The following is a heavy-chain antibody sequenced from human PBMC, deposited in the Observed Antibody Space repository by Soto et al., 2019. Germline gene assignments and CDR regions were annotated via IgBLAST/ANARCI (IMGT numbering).Heavy chain of an antibody. CDR2: IIPILGIA. CDR3: ARDEYYDILTGYYHNWFDP. J-gene: IGHJ5*02. Sequence: ASVKVSCKASGGTFSSYTISWVRQAPGQGLEWMGRIIPILGIANYAQKFQGRVTITADKSTSTAYMELSSLRSEDTAVYYCARDEYYDILTGYYHNWFDPWGQGTLVTVSS. V-gene: IGHV1-69*04. D-gene: IGHD3-9*01. CDR1: GGTFSSYT.